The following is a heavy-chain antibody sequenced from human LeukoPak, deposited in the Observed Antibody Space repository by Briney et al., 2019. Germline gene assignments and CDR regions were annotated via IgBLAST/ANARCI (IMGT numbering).Heavy chain of an antibody. J-gene: IGHJ4*02. Sequence: GGSLRLSCATSGFTFTNYAMAWVRQAPGKGLEWVSTISGSAENTYYADSVKGRFTISRDNSKNTLYLQMNSLRAEDTAIYYCARAPRKFRGIIVTPLYYFDYWGQGALVTVSS. D-gene: IGHD3-10*01. CDR2: ISGSAENT. CDR3: ARAPRKFRGIIVTPLYYFDY. V-gene: IGHV3-23*01. CDR1: GFTFTNYA.